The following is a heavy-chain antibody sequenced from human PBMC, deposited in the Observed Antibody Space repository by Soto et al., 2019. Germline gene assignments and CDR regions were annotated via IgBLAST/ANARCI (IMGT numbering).Heavy chain of an antibody. Sequence: QVQLVQSGAEVKKPGASVKVSCKASGYTFTSYDINWVRQATGQGLEWMGWMNPNSGNTGYAQKFQGRVTMTRNTSISTAYMELSSLRSEDTAVYYCARVRGDHEAIFGQGPYYYGMDVWGQGTTVTVSS. J-gene: IGHJ6*02. V-gene: IGHV1-8*01. CDR3: ARVRGDHEAIFGQGPYYYGMDV. CDR2: MNPNSGNT. D-gene: IGHD3-3*01. CDR1: GYTFTSYD.